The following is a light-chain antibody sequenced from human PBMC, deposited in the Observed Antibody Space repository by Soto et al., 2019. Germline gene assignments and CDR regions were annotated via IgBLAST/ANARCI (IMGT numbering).Light chain of an antibody. CDR2: DAS. CDR3: QQRKNWPPT. V-gene: IGKV3-11*01. Sequence: EIVLTQSPATLSLSPGERATLSCRASQSVNIFLAWYQQKPGQAPRLLIYDASKRATGIPARFSGSGSGTDFTLTISSLETADFAVYYCQQRKNWPPTFGGGTKVEIK. CDR1: QSVNIF. J-gene: IGKJ4*01.